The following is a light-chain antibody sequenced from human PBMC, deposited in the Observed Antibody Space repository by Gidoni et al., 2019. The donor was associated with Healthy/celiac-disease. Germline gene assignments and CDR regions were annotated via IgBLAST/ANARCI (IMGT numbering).Light chain of an antibody. Sequence: QSALPQPASVSGSPGQSLTISCTGTSSDVGGYNYVSWYQQHPGKAPKLMIYEVSNRTSGVSNRFSGSKSGNTASLTISGLQAEDEADYYCSSYTSSSTPVVFGGGTKLTVL. CDR3: SSYTSSSTPVV. J-gene: IGLJ2*01. CDR2: EVS. V-gene: IGLV2-14*01. CDR1: SSDVGGYNY.